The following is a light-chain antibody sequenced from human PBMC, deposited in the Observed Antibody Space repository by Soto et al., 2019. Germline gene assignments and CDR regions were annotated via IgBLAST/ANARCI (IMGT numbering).Light chain of an antibody. CDR3: QQTYSTPGT. CDR2: VAS. Sequence: DIQMTQSPSSLSASVGDRVTITCRASLSISTYLNWYQQRPGQAPKLLIYVASTLHGGVPPRFSGSGSGTDFTLTISGLQAEDFATYYCQQTYSTPGTFGQGTKVDIK. J-gene: IGKJ1*01. CDR1: LSISTY. V-gene: IGKV1-39*01.